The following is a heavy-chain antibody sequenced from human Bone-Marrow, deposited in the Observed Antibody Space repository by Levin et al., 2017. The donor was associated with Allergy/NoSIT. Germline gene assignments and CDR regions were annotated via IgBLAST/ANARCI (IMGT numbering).Heavy chain of an antibody. J-gene: IGHJ4*02. CDR3: AKGYCSSTTGFFDY. Sequence: GGSLRLSCAASGFTFDDYAMHWVRQAPGKGLEWVSDITWNSGSIGYADSVKGRFTISRDNAKNSLYLQMNSLRAEDTALYYCAKGYCSSTTGFFDYWGQGTLVTVSS. V-gene: IGHV3-9*01. CDR1: GFTFDDYA. CDR2: ITWNSGSI. D-gene: IGHD2-2*01.